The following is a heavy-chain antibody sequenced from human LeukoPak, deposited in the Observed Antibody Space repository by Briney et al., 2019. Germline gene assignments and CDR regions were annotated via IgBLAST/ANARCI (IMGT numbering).Heavy chain of an antibody. J-gene: IGHJ4*02. CDR2: IYSGGST. D-gene: IGHD4-17*01. V-gene: IGHV3-53*05. Sequence: GGSLRLSCAASGFTVSSNYMSWVRQAPGKGLEWVSVIYSGGSTYYADSVKGRFTISRDNSKNTLYLQMNSLRAEDTAVYYCAKDSGDYYFDYWGQGTLVTVSS. CDR1: GFTVSSNY. CDR3: AKDSGDYYFDY.